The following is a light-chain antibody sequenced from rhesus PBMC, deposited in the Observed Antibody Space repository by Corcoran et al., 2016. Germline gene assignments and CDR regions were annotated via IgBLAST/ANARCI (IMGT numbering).Light chain of an antibody. Sequence: DIQMAQSPSFLSASIGDTVTITFRASHLISRDLNGFQQRQGEAPRLLIYDTSRLERGVPSRFSSSGSGTDFTLTFSSLQPQDFATYYCLQHNAYPFTFGPGTKLDIQ. J-gene: IGKJ3*01. CDR1: HLISRD. CDR2: DTS. CDR3: LQHNAYPFT. V-gene: IGKV1-28*02.